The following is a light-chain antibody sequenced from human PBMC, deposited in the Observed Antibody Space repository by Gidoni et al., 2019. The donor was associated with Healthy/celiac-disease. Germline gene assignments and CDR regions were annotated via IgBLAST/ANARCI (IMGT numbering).Light chain of an antibody. CDR1: QSISSW. CDR3: QQYNSYPLT. J-gene: IGKJ4*01. Sequence: DIKMTQSLSTLSASVGDRVTITCRASQSISSWLAWYQQKPGKAPKLLIYKASSLESGVPSRFSGSGSGTEFTLTISSLQPDDFATYYCQQYNSYPLTFGGGTKVEIK. CDR2: KAS. V-gene: IGKV1-5*03.